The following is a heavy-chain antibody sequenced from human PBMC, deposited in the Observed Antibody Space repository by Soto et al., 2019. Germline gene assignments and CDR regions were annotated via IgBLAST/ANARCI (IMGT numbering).Heavy chain of an antibody. V-gene: IGHV1-69*12. Sequence: QVQLVQSGAEVKKPGSSVKVSCKASAGTFSSYAISWVRQAPGQGLEWMGGIIPIFGTANYAQKFQGRVTSTADESTSTAYMELSSLRSEDAAVYYCAREAYGGKPEYFQHWGQGTLVTVSS. D-gene: IGHD2-15*01. CDR3: AREAYGGKPEYFQH. CDR2: IIPIFGTA. CDR1: AGTFSSYA. J-gene: IGHJ1*01.